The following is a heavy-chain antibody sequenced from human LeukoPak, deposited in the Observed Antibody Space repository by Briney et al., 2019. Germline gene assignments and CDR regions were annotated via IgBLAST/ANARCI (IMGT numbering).Heavy chain of an antibody. D-gene: IGHD1-26*01. CDR3: ARGGSGSYHIDY. J-gene: IGHJ4*02. CDR2: MNPNSGNT. Sequence: ASVKLSCKASGYTFTSYDINWVRQATGQGLEWMGWMNPNSGNTGYAQKFQGRVTMTRNTSISTAYMELSSLRSEDTAVYYCARGGSGSYHIDYWGQGTLVTVSS. CDR1: GYTFTSYD. V-gene: IGHV1-8*01.